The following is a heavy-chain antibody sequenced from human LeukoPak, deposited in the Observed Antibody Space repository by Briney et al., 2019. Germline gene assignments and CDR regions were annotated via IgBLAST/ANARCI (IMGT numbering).Heavy chain of an antibody. J-gene: IGHJ6*03. CDR3: ARDCSGGSCYSYYYMDV. Sequence: SVKVSCKGSGCSFSSYAISWVRQAPGQGLEWMGGIIPIFGTANYAQKFQGRVTITADESTSTAYMELSSLRSEDTAVYYCARDCSGGSCYSYYYMDVWGKGTTVTVSS. V-gene: IGHV1-69*13. CDR2: IIPIFGTA. D-gene: IGHD2-15*01. CDR1: GCSFSSYA.